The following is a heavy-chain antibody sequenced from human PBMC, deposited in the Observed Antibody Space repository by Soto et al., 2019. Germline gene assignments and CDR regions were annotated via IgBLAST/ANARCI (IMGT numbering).Heavy chain of an antibody. Sequence: SETLSLTCAVSSDSISRSVWWTWVRQPPGKGLEWIGEVFHTGDTNYNPSLKSRVAMSVDKSTNEFSLKVTSVTAADTATYYCARKAWVRFDYWGQGALVTVSS. CDR3: ARKAWVRFDY. J-gene: IGHJ4*02. D-gene: IGHD7-27*01. CDR1: SDSISRSVW. V-gene: IGHV4-4*02. CDR2: VFHTGDT.